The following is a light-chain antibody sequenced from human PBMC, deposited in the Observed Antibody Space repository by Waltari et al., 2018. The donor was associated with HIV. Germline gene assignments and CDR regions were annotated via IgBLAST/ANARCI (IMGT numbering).Light chain of an antibody. CDR2: ENN. CDR3: GTWESSLNAGV. V-gene: IGLV1-51*02. Sequence: QSVLTQPPLVSAAPGQKVTISCSGSSSNIGNNYVSWNQQLPATAPKLLIYENNKRPSAIPDRFSGSKSGTSATLGSTGLRTGDEAEYYCGTWESSLNAGVFGGGTKLTVL. CDR1: SSNIGNNY. J-gene: IGLJ3*02.